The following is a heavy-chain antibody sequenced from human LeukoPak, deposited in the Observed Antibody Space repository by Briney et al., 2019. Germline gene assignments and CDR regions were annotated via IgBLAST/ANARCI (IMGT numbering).Heavy chain of an antibody. CDR1: GYTFTGYY. D-gene: IGHD5-18*01. V-gene: IGHV1-2*02. Sequence: ASVKVSCKASGYTFTGYYMHWVRQAPGQGLEWMGWINPNSGGTNYAQKFQGRVTMTRDTSISTGYMELSSLRSDDTAVYYCARGGDTAMVILSFLDYWGQGTLVTVSS. CDR3: ARGGDTAMVILSFLDY. CDR2: INPNSGGT. J-gene: IGHJ4*02.